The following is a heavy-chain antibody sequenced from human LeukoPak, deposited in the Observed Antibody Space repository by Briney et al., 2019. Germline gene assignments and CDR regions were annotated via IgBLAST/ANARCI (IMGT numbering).Heavy chain of an antibody. CDR1: GYSISSGYY. D-gene: IGHD2-21*02. J-gene: IGHJ4*02. CDR2: IYHSGST. Sequence: SETLSLTCTVSGYSISSGYYWGWIRQPPGKGLEWIGSIYHSGSTYYNPSLKSRVTISVDTSKNQFSLKLSSVTAADTAVYYCARALVTSLPDYWGQGTLVTVSS. V-gene: IGHV4-38-2*02. CDR3: ARALVTSLPDY.